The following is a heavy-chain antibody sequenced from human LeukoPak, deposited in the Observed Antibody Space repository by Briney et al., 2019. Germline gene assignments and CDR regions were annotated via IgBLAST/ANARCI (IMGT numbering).Heavy chain of an antibody. J-gene: IGHJ4*02. CDR2: INWNGGST. D-gene: IGHD3-10*01. V-gene: IGHV3-20*04. Sequence: RPGGSLRLSCAASGFTFDDYGMSWVRQAPGKGLEWVSGINWNGGSTGYADSVKGRFTISRDNAKNSLYLQMNSLRAEDTALYYCAREAVSGSYYGSGSYYYFDYWGQGTLVTVSS. CDR3: AREAVSGSYYGSGSYYYFDY. CDR1: GFTFDDYG.